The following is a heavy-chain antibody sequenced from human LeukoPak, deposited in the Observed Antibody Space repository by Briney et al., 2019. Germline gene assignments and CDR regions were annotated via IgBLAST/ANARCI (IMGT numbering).Heavy chain of an antibody. Sequence: PGGSLRLSCAASGFTFSSYAMSWVRQAPGKGLEWVSAISGSGGSTYYADSVKGRFTISRDKSKNTLYLQMNSLRAEDTAMYYCARDGLGWPWGYWGQGTLVTVSS. D-gene: IGHD3-16*01. CDR1: GFTFSSYA. CDR2: ISGSGGST. V-gene: IGHV3-23*01. CDR3: ARDGLGWPWGY. J-gene: IGHJ4*02.